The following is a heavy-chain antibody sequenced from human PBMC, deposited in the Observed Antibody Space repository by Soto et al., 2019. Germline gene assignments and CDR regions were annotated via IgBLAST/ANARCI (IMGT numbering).Heavy chain of an antibody. V-gene: IGHV1-8*01. CDR2: VNPNSGDT. CDR3: ARVSFLAPVTGGEIFDF. Sequence: QVQLVQSGAEVKKPGASVKVSCKASGYSFTSYDMNWVRQAPGQGLEWMGWVNPNSGDTDYAQKFQDRVTMTTETSIRTAYRELSSLRSEDTAVYYCARVSFLAPVTGGEIFDFWGQGTMVTVSS. J-gene: IGHJ3*01. D-gene: IGHD3-3*01. CDR1: GYSFTSYD.